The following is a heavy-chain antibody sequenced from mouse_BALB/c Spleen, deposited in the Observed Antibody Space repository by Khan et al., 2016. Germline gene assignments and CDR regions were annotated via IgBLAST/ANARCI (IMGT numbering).Heavy chain of an antibody. CDR2: IFTGSGST. J-gene: IGHJ4*01. Sequence: QVQLKQSGTELPRPGASVKLSCKASGYTFTDYYLHWVKQRTGKGLEWIGEIFTGSGSTYYTEKFKGMASLTADTSSSTDYMQINSLTSEDSAVYFCARSYYGYFAMDYWGHGASVTVSS. CDR3: ARSYYGYFAMDY. V-gene: IGHV1-77*01. D-gene: IGHD1-2*01. CDR1: GYTFTDYY.